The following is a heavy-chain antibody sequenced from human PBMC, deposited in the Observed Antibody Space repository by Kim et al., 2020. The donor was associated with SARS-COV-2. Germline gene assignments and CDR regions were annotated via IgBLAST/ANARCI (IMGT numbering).Heavy chain of an antibody. CDR1: GFTFSDRH. D-gene: IGHD3-10*01. CDR2: ISNKGDYT. CDR3: ARVHLNAATGDYFFDQ. V-gene: IGHV3-11*05. J-gene: IGHJ5*02. Sequence: GGSLRLSCAASGFTFSDRHMHWIRLAPGKGLEWISYISNKGDYTNYADSVTGRFTVSRDNAKNSMYLEMNNLRGDDTAVYYCARVHLNAATGDYFFDQWGQGTLVTVSS.